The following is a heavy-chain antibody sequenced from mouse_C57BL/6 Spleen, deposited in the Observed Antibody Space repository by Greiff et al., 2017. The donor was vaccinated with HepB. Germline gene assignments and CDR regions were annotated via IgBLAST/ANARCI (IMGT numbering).Heavy chain of an antibody. CDR2: ISSGSSTI. J-gene: IGHJ4*01. Sequence: EVKLQESGGGLVKPGGSLKLSCAASGFTFSDYGMHWVRQAPEKGLEWVAYISSGSSTIYYADTVKGRFTISRDNAKNTLFLQMTSLRSEDTAMYYCARRRTAQAPMDYWGQGTSVTVSS. CDR3: ARRRTAQAPMDY. V-gene: IGHV5-17*01. D-gene: IGHD3-2*02. CDR1: GFTFSDYG.